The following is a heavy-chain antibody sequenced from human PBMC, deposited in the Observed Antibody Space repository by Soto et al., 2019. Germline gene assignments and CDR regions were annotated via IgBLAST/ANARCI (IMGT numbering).Heavy chain of an antibody. CDR3: ARDPSGKYYDILTGSPLPPEYYFDY. V-gene: IGHV4-59*12. CDR1: GGSISSYY. CDR2: IYYSGST. J-gene: IGHJ4*02. D-gene: IGHD3-9*01. Sequence: PSETLSLTCTVSGGSISSYYWSWIRQPPGKGLDWIGYIYYSGSTNYNPSLKGRFTISRDNSKNTLYLQMNSLRAEDTAVYYCARDPSGKYYDILTGSPLPPEYYFDYWRQGTLVTVSS.